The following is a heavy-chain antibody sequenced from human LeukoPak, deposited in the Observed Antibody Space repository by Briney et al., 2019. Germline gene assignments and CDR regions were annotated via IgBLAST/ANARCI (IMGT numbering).Heavy chain of an antibody. CDR3: ARDDSSGWYGRSDYDYYGMDV. Sequence: PGGSLRLSCSASGFTFSGYSMNWVRQAPGKGLEGVSSISSSSSYIYYADSVKGRFTISRDNAKNSLYLQMNSLRAEDTAVYYCARDDSSGWYGRSDYDYYGMDVWGQGTTVTVSS. J-gene: IGHJ6*02. CDR1: GFTFSGYS. CDR2: ISSSSSYI. D-gene: IGHD6-19*01. V-gene: IGHV3-21*01.